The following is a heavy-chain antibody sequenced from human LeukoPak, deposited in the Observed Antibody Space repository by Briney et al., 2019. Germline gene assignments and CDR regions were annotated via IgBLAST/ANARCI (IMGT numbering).Heavy chain of an antibody. CDR3: ARGQNYRAFDI. D-gene: IGHD1-7*01. CDR2: ISSGGNYM. J-gene: IGHJ3*02. V-gene: IGHV3-21*01. Sequence: GGSLRLSCAASGFLFSTYTMNWVRQAPGKGLEGVSSISSGGNYMYYADSVKGRFTISRDNAKNSLYLQLNSLRAEDTAVYYCARGQNYRAFDIWGQGTMVTVSS. CDR1: GFLFSTYT.